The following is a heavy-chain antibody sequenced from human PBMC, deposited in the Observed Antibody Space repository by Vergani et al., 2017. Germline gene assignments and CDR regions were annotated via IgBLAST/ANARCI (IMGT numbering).Heavy chain of an antibody. V-gene: IGHV1-69*04. CDR2: IIPILGIA. D-gene: IGHD3-22*01. Sequence: QVQLVQSGAEVKKPGSSVKVSCKASGGTFSSYAISWVRQAPGQGLEWMGRIIPILGIANYAQKFQGRVTITADKSTSTAYMELSSLRSEDTAVYYCARDYYDSSGPLLDYWGQGTLVTVSS. CDR1: GGTFSSYA. CDR3: ARDYYDSSGPLLDY. J-gene: IGHJ4*02.